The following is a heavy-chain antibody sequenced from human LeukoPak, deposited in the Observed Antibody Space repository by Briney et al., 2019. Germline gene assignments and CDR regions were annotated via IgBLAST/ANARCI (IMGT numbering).Heavy chain of an antibody. J-gene: IGHJ3*01. Sequence: GGSLRLSCAASRFTFSSHSMNWVRQAPGKGLEWVSYISSSSSTIFYADSVKGRFTISRDNAKNTLYLEMNSLRGEDTAVYYSVGFYAFDFWGQGTMVTVSS. CDR3: VGFYAFDF. CDR1: RFTFSSHS. V-gene: IGHV3-48*01. CDR2: ISSSSSTI.